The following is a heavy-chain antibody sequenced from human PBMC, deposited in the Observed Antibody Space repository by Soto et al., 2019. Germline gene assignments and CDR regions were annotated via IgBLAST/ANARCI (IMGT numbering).Heavy chain of an antibody. V-gene: IGHV4-34*01. CDR2: INHSGST. Sequence: KTSETLSLTWAVYGGSFSGYYWSWNRQPPGKGLEWIGEINHSGSTNYNPSLKSRVTISVDTSKNQCSLKLSSVTAADTAVYYCARGSWALDYWGQGTLVTVSS. J-gene: IGHJ4*02. CDR1: GGSFSGYY. CDR3: ARGSWALDY.